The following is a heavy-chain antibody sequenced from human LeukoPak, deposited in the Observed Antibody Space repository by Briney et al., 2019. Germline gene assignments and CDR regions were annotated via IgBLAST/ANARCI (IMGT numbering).Heavy chain of an antibody. CDR3: IRFVLTTRYLET. J-gene: IGHJ1*01. CDR2: IRSKGRGDTT. D-gene: IGHD1-1*01. CDR1: GFRFSDHF. V-gene: IGHV3-72*01. Sequence: GGSLRLYCAAAGFRFSDHFMDWVRQAPGKGLEWVGRIRSKGRGDTTKYAASVNGRMSISRDDSKNSLFLQMNNLQTGDTAVYYRIRFVLTTRYLETWGQGTLVTVSS.